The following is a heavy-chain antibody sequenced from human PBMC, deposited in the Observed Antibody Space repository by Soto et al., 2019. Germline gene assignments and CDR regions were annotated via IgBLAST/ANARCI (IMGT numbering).Heavy chain of an antibody. CDR3: ARDKITGLFDY. CDR1: GGSFSGYY. J-gene: IGHJ4*02. D-gene: IGHD2-8*02. V-gene: IGHV4-34*01. Sequence: SETLSLTCAVYGGSFSGYYWTWIRQPPGTGLEWIGEINHSGSTNYNPSLKSRITISVDTSKNQFSLKLTSVTAADTAVYYCARDKITGLFDYWGQGTLVTVSS. CDR2: INHSGST.